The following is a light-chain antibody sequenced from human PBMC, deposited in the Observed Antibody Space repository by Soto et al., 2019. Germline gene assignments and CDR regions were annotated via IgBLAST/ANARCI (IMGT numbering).Light chain of an antibody. CDR2: KAS. J-gene: IGKJ4*01. Sequence: DIQMTQSPSTLSASVGDRVTITCRASQSIGTGVAWYQQKPGKAPNLLIYKASRLESAVPSRFGGSGSGTEFTLTISSLQPDDFATYYCQQYNSYSLTFGGGTKVEIK. CDR1: QSIGTG. CDR3: QQYNSYSLT. V-gene: IGKV1-5*03.